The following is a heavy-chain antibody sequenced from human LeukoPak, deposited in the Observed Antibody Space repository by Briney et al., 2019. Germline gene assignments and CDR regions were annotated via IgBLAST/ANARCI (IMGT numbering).Heavy chain of an antibody. CDR2: IYYSGST. CDR3: ARERYYCSSTSCLYYYYYYMDV. Sequence: SETLSLTCTVSGGSISSYYWGWIRQPPGKGLEGIGSIYYSGSTYYNPSLKSRVTISVDTSKNQFSLKLSSVTAADTAVYYCARERYYCSSTSCLYYYYYYMDVWGKGTTVTISS. J-gene: IGHJ6*03. D-gene: IGHD2-2*01. CDR1: GGSISSYY. V-gene: IGHV4-39*07.